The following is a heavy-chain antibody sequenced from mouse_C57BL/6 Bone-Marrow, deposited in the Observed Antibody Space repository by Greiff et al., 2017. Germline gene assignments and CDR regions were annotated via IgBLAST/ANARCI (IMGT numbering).Heavy chain of an antibody. CDR2: IYIGNGYT. CDR1: GYTFTSYG. CDR3: ARSIYYYGKDYLDY. V-gene: IGHV1-58*01. J-gene: IGHJ2*01. Sequence: VHVKQSGAELVRPGSSVKMSCKTSGYTFTSYGINWVKQRPGQGLEWIGYIYIGNGYTEYNEKFKGKATLTSDTSSSTAFMQLSSLTSEDSAIYFCARSIYYYGKDYLDYWGQGTTLTVSS. D-gene: IGHD1-1*01.